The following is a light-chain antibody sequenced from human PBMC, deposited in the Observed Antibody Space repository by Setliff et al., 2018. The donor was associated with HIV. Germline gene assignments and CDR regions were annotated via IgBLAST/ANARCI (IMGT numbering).Light chain of an antibody. CDR1: SGDVGRYNL. V-gene: IGLV2-23*01. J-gene: IGLJ1*01. CDR2: PAS. CDR3: CSNTGSNTYV. Sequence: SALTQPASVSGSPGQSITISCTGTSGDVGRYNLVSWYQQQPGKPPKLMIYPASKRPSGVSNRFSGSKSGNTASLTISGLQAEDEADYYCCSNTGSNTYVFGTGTKVTVL.